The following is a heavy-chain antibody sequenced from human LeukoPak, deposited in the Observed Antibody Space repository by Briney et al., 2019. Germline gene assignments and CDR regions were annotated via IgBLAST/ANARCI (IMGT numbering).Heavy chain of an antibody. CDR3: ARSFGYSYGLPFDY. Sequence: SETLSLTCTVSGGYISSSSYYWGSIRQPPGKGLEWIGSISYTGSTYYNPSLKSRVSISADTSKNQFSLKLSSVTAADTAIYYCARSFGYSYGLPFDYWGQGNLATVSS. D-gene: IGHD5-18*01. CDR1: GGYISSSSYY. J-gene: IGHJ4*02. V-gene: IGHV4-39*01. CDR2: ISYTGST.